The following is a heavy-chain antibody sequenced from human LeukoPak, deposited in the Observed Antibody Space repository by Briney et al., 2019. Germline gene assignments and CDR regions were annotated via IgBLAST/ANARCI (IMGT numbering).Heavy chain of an antibody. V-gene: IGHV1-18*01. D-gene: IGHD3-22*01. CDR1: GYTFTSYG. CDR2: ISAYNGNT. CDR3: ASPTPRGSSGDDAFDI. J-gene: IGHJ3*02. Sequence: ASVKVSCKASGYTFTSYGISWVRQAPGQGLEWMGWISAYNGNTNYAQKLQGRVTMTTDTSTSTAYMELRSLRSDDTAVYYCASPTPRGSSGDDAFDIWGQGTMVTVSS.